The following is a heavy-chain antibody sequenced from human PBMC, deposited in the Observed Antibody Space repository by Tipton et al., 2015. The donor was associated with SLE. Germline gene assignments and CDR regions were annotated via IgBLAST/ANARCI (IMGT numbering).Heavy chain of an antibody. J-gene: IGHJ3*02. Sequence: QLVQSGPEVKKPGSSVKVSCKASGGTFSSYAISWVRQAPGQGLEWMGRIIPILGIANYAQKFQGRVTITADKSTSTAYMERSSLRSEDTAVYYCARVIAAAYDAFDIWGQGTMATVSS. CDR3: ARVIAAAYDAFDI. D-gene: IGHD6-13*01. CDR1: GGTFSSYA. V-gene: IGHV1-69*09. CDR2: IIPILGIA.